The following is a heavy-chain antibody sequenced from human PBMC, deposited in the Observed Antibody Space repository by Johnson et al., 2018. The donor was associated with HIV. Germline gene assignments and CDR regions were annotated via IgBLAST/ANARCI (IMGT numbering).Heavy chain of an antibody. J-gene: IGHJ3*02. CDR1: GFTFSSYA. CDR2: ISYDGNNK. V-gene: IGHV3-30-3*01. Sequence: QVQLVESGGGVVQPGRSLRLSCAASGFTFSSYALHWVRQAPGKGLEWVAVISYDGNNKYYADSVKGRFTISRDNSKNTLYLQMNSLRAEDTAVDYCARDFPYYFDKGHAFDIWGQGTMVTVSS. D-gene: IGHD3-22*01. CDR3: ARDFPYYFDKGHAFDI.